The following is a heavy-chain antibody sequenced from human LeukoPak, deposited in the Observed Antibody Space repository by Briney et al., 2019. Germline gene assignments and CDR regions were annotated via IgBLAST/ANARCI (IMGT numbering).Heavy chain of an antibody. CDR3: AKEEDSSGWYAWFDP. Sequence: GGSLRFSCAASGFTFSSYAMSGVRQAPGKGLEWVSAISGSGGSTYYADSVKGRFTISRDNSKNTLYLQMNSLRAEDTAVYYCAKEEDSSGWYAWFDPWGQGTLVTVSS. V-gene: IGHV3-23*01. J-gene: IGHJ5*02. D-gene: IGHD6-19*01. CDR2: ISGSGGST. CDR1: GFTFSSYA.